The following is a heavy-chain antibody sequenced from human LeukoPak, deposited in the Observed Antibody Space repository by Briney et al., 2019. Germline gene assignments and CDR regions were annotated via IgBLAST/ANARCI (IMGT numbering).Heavy chain of an antibody. Sequence: GGSLRLSCAASGFTFSSYAMHWVRQAPGKGLEWVAVISYDGSNKYYADSVKGRFTISRDNSKNTLYLQMNSLRAEDTAVYYCARVDYLDGGAFDIWGQGTMVTVSS. CDR3: ARVDYLDGGAFDI. CDR2: ISYDGSNK. V-gene: IGHV3-30-3*01. J-gene: IGHJ3*02. CDR1: GFTFSSYA. D-gene: IGHD4/OR15-4a*01.